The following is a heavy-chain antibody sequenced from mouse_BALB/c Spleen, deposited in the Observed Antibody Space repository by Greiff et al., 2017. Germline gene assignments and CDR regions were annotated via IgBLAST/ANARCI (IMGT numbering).Heavy chain of an antibody. D-gene: IGHD1-1*01. CDR1: GFTFSSYA. V-gene: IGHV5-6-5*01. CDR2: ISSGGST. J-gene: IGHJ4*01. Sequence: EVQRVESGGGLVKPGGSLKLSCAASGFTFSSYAMSWVRQTPEKRLEWVASISSGGSTYYPDSVKGRFTISRDNARNILYLQMSSLRSEDTAMYYCARELRGAMDYWGQGTSVTVSS. CDR3: ARELRGAMDY.